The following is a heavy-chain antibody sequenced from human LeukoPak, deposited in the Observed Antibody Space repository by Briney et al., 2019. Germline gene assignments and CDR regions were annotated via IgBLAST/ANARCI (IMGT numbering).Heavy chain of an antibody. CDR2: IYHSGSI. Sequence: PSETLSLTCAVSGGSISSGGYSWSWIRQPPGKGLGWIGYIYHSGSIYYNPSLKSRVTISVDRSKNQISLKLSSVTAADTAVYYCARGDSSGYYQNWFDPWGQGTLVTVSS. V-gene: IGHV4-30-2*01. CDR3: ARGDSSGYYQNWFDP. D-gene: IGHD3-22*01. J-gene: IGHJ5*02. CDR1: GGSISSGGYS.